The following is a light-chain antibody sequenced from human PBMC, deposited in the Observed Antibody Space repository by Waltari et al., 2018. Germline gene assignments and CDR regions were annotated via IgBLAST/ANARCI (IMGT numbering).Light chain of an antibody. V-gene: IGLV3-19*01. CDR1: SLRTSY. J-gene: IGLJ3*02. CDR2: GKE. CDR3: HSRKGRDNQVV. Sequence: SSELTQGPDVSVALGQTVKITCQGDSLRTSYASWYQVKPGQAPVLVLFGKEKRPSGIPDRMSGYSSGTTSSLTITGAQAEDEADYYCHSRKGRDNQVVFGGGTKLTVL.